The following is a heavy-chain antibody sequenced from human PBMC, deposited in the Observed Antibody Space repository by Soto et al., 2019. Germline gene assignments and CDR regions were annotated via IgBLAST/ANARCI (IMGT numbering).Heavy chain of an antibody. Sequence: SETLSLTCTVSGGSISSGGYYWSWIRQHPGKGLEWIGYIYYSGSTYYNPSLKSRVTISVDTSKNQFSLKLSSVTAADTAVYYCASSWYTGVDYWGQGTLVTVSS. CDR2: IYYSGST. J-gene: IGHJ4*02. CDR1: GGSISSGGYY. V-gene: IGHV4-31*03. CDR3: ASSWYTGVDY. D-gene: IGHD6-13*01.